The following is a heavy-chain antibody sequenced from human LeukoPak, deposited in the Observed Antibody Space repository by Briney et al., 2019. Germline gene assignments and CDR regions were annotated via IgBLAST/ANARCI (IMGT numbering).Heavy chain of an antibody. CDR2: IRNDGSGQ. J-gene: IGHJ6*03. Sequence: GASLRLSCAASGFTFRCYGMHWVRQAPGKGLEWVAFIRNDGSGQYYADSVTGRFTISRDNSKNALYLQMNSLRPEETAVYYCVKGVGGSANYYYLDVWGKGTTVTVSS. CDR1: GFTFRCYG. CDR3: VKGVGGSANYYYLDV. D-gene: IGHD3-10*01. V-gene: IGHV3-30*02.